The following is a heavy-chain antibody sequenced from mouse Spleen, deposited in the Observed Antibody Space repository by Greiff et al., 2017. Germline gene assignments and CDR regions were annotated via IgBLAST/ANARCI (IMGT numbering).Heavy chain of an antibody. J-gene: IGHJ3*01. CDR3: ARDADGYYGELAY. D-gene: IGHD2-3*01. V-gene: IGHV7-1*01. Sequence: DVKLVESGGGLVQSGRSLRLSCATSGFTFSDFYMEWVRQAPGKGLEWIAASRNKANDYTTEYSASVKGRFIVSRDTSQSILYLQMNALRAEDTAIYYCARDADGYYGELAYWGQGTLVTVSA. CDR2: SRNKANDYTT. CDR1: GFTFSDFY.